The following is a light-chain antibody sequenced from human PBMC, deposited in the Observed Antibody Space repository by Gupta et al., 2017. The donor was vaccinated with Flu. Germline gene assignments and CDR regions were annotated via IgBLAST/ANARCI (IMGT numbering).Light chain of an antibody. Sequence: DIVMIQSPDSLAVSLGERATVNCKSSQSLLYTSNNKNYLAWYQQKAGQPPNLLIYWASYRETGVPDRFSGSGSGTNFSLTISSLQAEDVAVYFCHQYFTAPYTFGQGTKLEI. CDR3: HQYFTAPYT. V-gene: IGKV4-1*01. J-gene: IGKJ2*01. CDR1: QSLLYTSNNKNY. CDR2: WAS.